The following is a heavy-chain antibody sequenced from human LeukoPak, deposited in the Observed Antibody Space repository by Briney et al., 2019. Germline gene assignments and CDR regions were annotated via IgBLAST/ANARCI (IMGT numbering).Heavy chain of an antibody. CDR1: GYTFIGYY. D-gene: IGHD3-22*01. CDR2: INPNSGGT. CDR3: ARASRAITMIVVVRGSDAFDI. J-gene: IGHJ3*02. Sequence: ASVKVSCKASGYTFIGYYMHWVRQAPGQGLEWMGWINPNSGGTNYAQKFQGRVTMTRDTSISTAYMELSRLRSDDTAVYYCARASRAITMIVVVRGSDAFDIWGQGTMVTVSS. V-gene: IGHV1-2*02.